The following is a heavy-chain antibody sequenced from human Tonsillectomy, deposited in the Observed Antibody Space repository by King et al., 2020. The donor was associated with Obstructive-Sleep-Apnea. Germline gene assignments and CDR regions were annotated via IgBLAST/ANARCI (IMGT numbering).Heavy chain of an antibody. J-gene: IGHJ5*02. D-gene: IGHD2-2*01. V-gene: IGHV4-34*01. CDR2: INHSGST. CDR3: ASQGIVVVPAAWRGDWFDP. CDR1: GGSFSGYY. Sequence: VQLQQWGAGLLKPSETLSLTCAVYGGSFSGYYWSWIRQPPGKGLEWIGEINHSGSTNYNPSLKCRVTISVDTSKNQFSLKLSSVTAADTAVYYCASQGIVVVPAAWRGDWFDPWGQGTLVTVSS.